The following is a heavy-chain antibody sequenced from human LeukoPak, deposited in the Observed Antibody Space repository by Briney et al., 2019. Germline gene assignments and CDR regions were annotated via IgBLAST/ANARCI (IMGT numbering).Heavy chain of an antibody. J-gene: IGHJ4*02. CDR2: IRYDGSNK. CDR3: AKDLRPGADGTWHEC. CDR1: GFTFNTYG. D-gene: IGHD1/OR15-1a*01. V-gene: IGHV3-30*02. Sequence: PGGSLRLSCAASGFTFNTYGMHWVRQAPGKGLEWVAFIRYDGSNKYYADSVKGRFTISRDNSKNTLYLQMTSLRAEDTAVYYCAKDLRPGADGTWHECWGQGTLVTVSS.